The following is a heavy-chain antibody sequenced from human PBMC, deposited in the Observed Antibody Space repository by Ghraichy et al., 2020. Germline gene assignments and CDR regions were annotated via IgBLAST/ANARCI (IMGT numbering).Heavy chain of an antibody. V-gene: IGHV3-13*01. CDR2: IGAAGDT. Sequence: GGSLRLSCAASGFTFSTYDIHWVRQATGKGLEWVSGIGAAGDTYYPGSVKGRFTISRENAKNSLYLQLNSLRAGDTAVYYCARARDSHCLGGICCYYFDYWGQGTLVTVSS. J-gene: IGHJ4*02. D-gene: IGHD4-23*01. CDR1: GFTFSTYD. CDR3: ARARDSHCLGGICCYYFDY.